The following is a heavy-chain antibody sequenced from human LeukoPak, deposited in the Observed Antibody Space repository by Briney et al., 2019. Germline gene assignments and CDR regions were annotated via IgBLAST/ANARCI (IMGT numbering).Heavy chain of an antibody. CDR2: IYYSGRT. Sequence: PSETLSITCTVSGGSLNISSYYWGWIRQPPGKGLEWIGSIYYSGRTYYNPSLKIRVTIFVDTSKNQFSLKLNSVTAADTAVYYCARSQATAMVSDYWGQGTLVTVSS. D-gene: IGHD2-2*01. CDR3: ARSQATAMVSDY. CDR1: GGSLNISSYY. V-gene: IGHV4-39*01. J-gene: IGHJ4*02.